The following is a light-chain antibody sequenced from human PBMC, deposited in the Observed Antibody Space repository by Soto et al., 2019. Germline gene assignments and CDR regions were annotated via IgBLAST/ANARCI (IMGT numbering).Light chain of an antibody. CDR2: GAS. CDR1: QSVSSN. J-gene: IGKJ2*01. CDR3: HQYNNWPQT. V-gene: IGKV3-15*01. Sequence: EIVMTQSPATLSVSPGERATLSCRASQSVSSNLAWYQQKPGLAPRLLIYGASTRATGIPARFSGSGSGTEFTLTISSLQAVDVAFYYWHQYNNWPQTFGQGTKLEIK.